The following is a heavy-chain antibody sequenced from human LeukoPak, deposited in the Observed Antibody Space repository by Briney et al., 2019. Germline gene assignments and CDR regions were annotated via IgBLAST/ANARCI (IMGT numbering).Heavy chain of an antibody. CDR1: GFTFSSYA. CDR2: LSGSGDIR. V-gene: IGHV3-23*01. J-gene: IGHJ4*02. Sequence: GGSLRLSCAASGFTFSSYAMNWVRQAPGKGLEWVSGLSGSGDIRYYADSVKGRFSISRDNSKKTLYLQMNGLTAEDTAVYYCAKEESWYYFKCWGQGTLVTVSS. D-gene: IGHD3-16*01. CDR3: AKEESWYYFKC.